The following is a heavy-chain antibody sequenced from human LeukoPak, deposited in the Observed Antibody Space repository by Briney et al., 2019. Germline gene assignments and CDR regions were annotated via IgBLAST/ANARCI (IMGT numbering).Heavy chain of an antibody. CDR3: ARDEGGSYYYFDC. CDR1: GFTFSSYS. D-gene: IGHD1-26*01. CDR2: ISSSSSYI. Sequence: GGSLRLSCAASGFTFSSYSMNWVRQAPGKGLEWVSSISSSSSYIYYADSVKGRFTISRDNAKNSLYLQMNSLRAEDTAVYYCARDEGGSYYYFDCWGQGTLVTVSS. J-gene: IGHJ4*02. V-gene: IGHV3-21*01.